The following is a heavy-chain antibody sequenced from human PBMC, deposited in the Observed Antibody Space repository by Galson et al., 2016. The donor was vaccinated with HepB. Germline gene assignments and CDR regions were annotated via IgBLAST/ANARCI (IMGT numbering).Heavy chain of an antibody. CDR3: TTGTPGDV. CDR1: GLTFSNAW. Sequence: SLRLSCAASGLTFSNAWMSWVRQAPGKGLEWVGRIRSKTEGGTTEYAAPVKGRFTISRGDSRNTLYLQMNSLTTEDTAVYYCTTGTPGDVWGQGTTVTVSS. V-gene: IGHV3-15*01. J-gene: IGHJ6*02. D-gene: IGHD1-1*01. CDR2: IRSKTEGGTT.